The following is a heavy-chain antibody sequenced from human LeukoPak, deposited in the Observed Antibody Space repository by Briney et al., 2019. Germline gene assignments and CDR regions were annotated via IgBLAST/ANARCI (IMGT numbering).Heavy chain of an antibody. J-gene: IGHJ4*02. D-gene: IGHD5-24*01. Sequence: SGPALVKPTQTLTLTCTFSGFSLSTSGMCVSWIRQPPGKALEWLARIDWDDDKYYSTSLKTRLTISKDTSKNQVVLTMANMDPVDTATYYCARPSYGRDGYSGYFDYWGQGTLVTVSS. CDR2: IDWDDDK. V-gene: IGHV2-70*11. CDR1: GFSLSTSGMC. CDR3: ARPSYGRDGYSGYFDY.